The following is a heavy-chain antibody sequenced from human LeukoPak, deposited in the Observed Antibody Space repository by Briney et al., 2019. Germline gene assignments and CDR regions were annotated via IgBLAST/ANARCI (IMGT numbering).Heavy chain of an antibody. J-gene: IGHJ3*02. Sequence: GGSPRLSCAASGFTFSSYAMSWVRQAPGKGLEWVSAISGSGGSTYYADSVKGRFTISRDNSKNTLYLQMNSLRAEDTAVYYCARDVVVTAIRLNAFDIWGQGTMVTVSS. D-gene: IGHD2-21*02. CDR1: GFTFSSYA. CDR3: ARDVVVTAIRLNAFDI. V-gene: IGHV3-23*01. CDR2: ISGSGGST.